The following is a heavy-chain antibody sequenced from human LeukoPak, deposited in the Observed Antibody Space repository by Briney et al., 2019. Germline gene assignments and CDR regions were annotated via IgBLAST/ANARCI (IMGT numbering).Heavy chain of an antibody. CDR2: ISYDGSNK. Sequence: GGSLRLSCAAFGFSFSTYGMNWVRQVPGKGLEWVAVISYDGSNKYYTDSVKGRFTISRDNSKNTLYLQMNSLRAEDTAVYYCARALGVVHAFDIWGQGTMVTVSS. V-gene: IGHV3-30*03. CDR1: GFSFSTYG. CDR3: ARALGVVHAFDI. J-gene: IGHJ3*02. D-gene: IGHD3-3*01.